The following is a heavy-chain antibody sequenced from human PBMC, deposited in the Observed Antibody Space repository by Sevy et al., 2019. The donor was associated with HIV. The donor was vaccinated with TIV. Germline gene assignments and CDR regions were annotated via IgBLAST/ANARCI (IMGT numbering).Heavy chain of an antibody. Sequence: GGSLRLSCAASGFTFSSYSMNWVRQAPGKGLEWVSYISSSSSTIYYAVSVKGRFTISSDNAKNSLYLQMNSLRAEDTAVYYCARARYSSSSRYYYYYMDVWGKGTTVTVSS. CDR1: GFTFSSYS. J-gene: IGHJ6*03. D-gene: IGHD6-6*01. V-gene: IGHV3-48*01. CDR2: ISSSSSTI. CDR3: ARARYSSSSRYYYYYMDV.